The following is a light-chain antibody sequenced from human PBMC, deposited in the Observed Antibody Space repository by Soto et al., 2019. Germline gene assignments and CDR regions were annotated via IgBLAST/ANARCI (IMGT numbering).Light chain of an antibody. Sequence: EIVMTQSPATLSVPPGERATLSCRASQSVSSNLAWYQQNPGQAPRLLIYGASTRATGIPARFSGSGSGTEFTLTISSLQSEDFAVYYCQQYNNWPLTFGGGTKVEIK. CDR1: QSVSSN. V-gene: IGKV3-15*01. J-gene: IGKJ4*01. CDR3: QQYNNWPLT. CDR2: GAS.